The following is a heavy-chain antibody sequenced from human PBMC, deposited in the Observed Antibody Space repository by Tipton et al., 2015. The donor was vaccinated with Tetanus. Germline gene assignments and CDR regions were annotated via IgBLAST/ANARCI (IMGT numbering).Heavy chain of an antibody. V-gene: IGHV4-61*08. D-gene: IGHD6-6*01. CDR3: ARPTLRLVIDS. Sequence: GLVKPSETLSLTCTVSGASLRGGDYHWSWIRQPPGKGLEWLAYISGSGTTNSNYYLKSRITMTRATSRNQFSLTLTSVTAADTAVYYCARPTLRLVIDSWGQGTLATVSS. CDR1: GASLRGGDYH. J-gene: IGHJ4*02. CDR2: ISGSGTT.